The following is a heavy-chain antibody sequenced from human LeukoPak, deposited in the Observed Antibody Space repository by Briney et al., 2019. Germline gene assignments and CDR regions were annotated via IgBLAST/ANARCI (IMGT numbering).Heavy chain of an antibody. CDR1: GFTFSSYA. Sequence: GGSLRLSCAASGFTFSSYAMSWVRQAPGKGLEWVPAISGSGGSTYYADSVKGRFTISRDNSKNTLYLQMNSLRAEDTAVYYCAAGVVVAATPFYFDYWGQGTLVTVSS. D-gene: IGHD2-15*01. V-gene: IGHV3-23*01. CDR2: ISGSGGST. CDR3: AAGVVVAATPFYFDY. J-gene: IGHJ4*02.